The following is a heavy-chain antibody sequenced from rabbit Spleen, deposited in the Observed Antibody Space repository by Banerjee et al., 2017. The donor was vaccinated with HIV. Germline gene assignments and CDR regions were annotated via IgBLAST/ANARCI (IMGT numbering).Heavy chain of an antibody. D-gene: IGHD6-1*01. Sequence: QSLEESGGDLVKPGASLTLTCAASGFSFSSIYYMCWVRQAPGKGLEWIACIYAGDGNTYYASWAKGRFTISMTSSTTVDLKMTSLTAADTATYFCARVGGVGVYGYATLWGQGTLVTVS. CDR3: ARVGGVGVYGYATL. V-gene: IGHV1S40*01. CDR2: IYAGDGNT. J-gene: IGHJ3*01. CDR1: GFSFSSIYY.